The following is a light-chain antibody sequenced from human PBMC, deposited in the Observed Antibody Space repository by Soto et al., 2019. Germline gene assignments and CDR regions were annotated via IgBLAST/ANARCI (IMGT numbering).Light chain of an antibody. J-gene: IGKJ1*01. V-gene: IGKV3-15*01. CDR3: QQYNKWPLT. CDR1: QSVSSN. CDR2: AVS. Sequence: EIMMTQSPGTLSASPGERATLSCRASQSVSSNLAWYQQKPGQAPRLLIYAVSTRATGIPARFSGSGSGTELTLTISSLQSEDFAVYYCQQYNKWPLTFGQGTKVEI.